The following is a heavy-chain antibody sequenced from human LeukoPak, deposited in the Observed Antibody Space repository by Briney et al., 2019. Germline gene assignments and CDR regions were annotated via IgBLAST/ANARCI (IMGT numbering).Heavy chain of an antibody. J-gene: IGHJ3*02. D-gene: IGHD2-2*01. CDR3: ARGLGYCSSTSCPPDI. V-gene: IGHV1-69*04. CDR1: GGTFSSYA. Sequence: SVKVSCKASGGTFSSYAISWVRQAPGQGLEWMGRIIPILGIANYAQKFQGRVTITADKSTSTAYMELSSLRSEDTAVYYCARGLGYCSSTSCPPDIWGQGTMVTVSS. CDR2: IIPILGIA.